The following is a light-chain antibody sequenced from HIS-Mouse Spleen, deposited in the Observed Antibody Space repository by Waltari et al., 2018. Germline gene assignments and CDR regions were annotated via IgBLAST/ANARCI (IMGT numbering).Light chain of an antibody. CDR3: SSYTSSSTLV. Sequence: QSALTQPASVSGSPGQSITISCTGTSSDVGGYNYVSWYQQHPGKAPKLMIYDVSNSPSGVSTRFSGSKSGNTASLTISGLQAEDEADYYCSSYTSSSTLVFGTGTKVTVL. J-gene: IGLJ1*01. CDR2: DVS. CDR1: SSDVGGYNY. V-gene: IGLV2-14*03.